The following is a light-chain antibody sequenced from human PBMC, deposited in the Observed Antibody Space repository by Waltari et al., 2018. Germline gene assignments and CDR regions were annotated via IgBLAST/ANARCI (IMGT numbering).Light chain of an antibody. Sequence: SSELTQDPAVSVAMGPTVRITFQGDSLRSYYASWYQQRPGQAPILVMYDKNNRPSGVPDRFSGSSSDNTASLTITGAQAEDEASYYCHSRDASGVGGSFGGGTKLTVL. CDR3: HSRDASGVGGS. CDR2: DKN. CDR1: SLRSYY. J-gene: IGLJ2*01. V-gene: IGLV3-19*01.